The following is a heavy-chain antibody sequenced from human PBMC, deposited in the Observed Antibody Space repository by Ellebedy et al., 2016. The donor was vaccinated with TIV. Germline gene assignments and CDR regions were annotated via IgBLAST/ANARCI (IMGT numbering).Heavy chain of an antibody. CDR1: GFNFSSYW. V-gene: IGHV3-7*01. CDR3: ARRASYGDYAVQVNPWFDP. CDR2: IRQEGDEI. Sequence: GESLKISCAASGFNFSSYWMTWVRQAPGKGQEWVAKIRQEGDEIYYVESVKGRFTISRDNAKNSLFLQMNSLRVEDTAVYYCARRASYGDYAVQVNPWFDPWGQGTLVTVSS. J-gene: IGHJ5*02. D-gene: IGHD4-17*01.